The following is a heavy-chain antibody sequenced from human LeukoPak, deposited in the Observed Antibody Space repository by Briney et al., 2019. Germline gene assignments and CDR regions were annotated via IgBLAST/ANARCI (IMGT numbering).Heavy chain of an antibody. Sequence: PGRSLRLSCSASGFTFSSYAMHWVRQAPGKGLEYVSAISSNGGTTYYADSVKGRFTISRDNSKNTLYLQMSSLRAEDTAMYYCVKDHVSYFKNWFDPWGQGTLVTVSS. CDR2: ISSNGGTT. V-gene: IGHV3-64D*06. J-gene: IGHJ5*02. D-gene: IGHD3-10*01. CDR1: GFTFSSYA. CDR3: VKDHVSYFKNWFDP.